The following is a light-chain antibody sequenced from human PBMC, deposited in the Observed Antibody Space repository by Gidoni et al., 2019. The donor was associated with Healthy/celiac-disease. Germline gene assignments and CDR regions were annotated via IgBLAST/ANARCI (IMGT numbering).Light chain of an antibody. Sequence: SYELTQPPSVSVSPGQTARITCSGDALPKQYAYWYQQQPGQAPVLVIYKDSEMPSGIPERFSGSSSGTTVTLTISGVQAEDEADYYCQSADSSGTHVVFGGGTKLTVL. J-gene: IGLJ2*01. CDR2: KDS. V-gene: IGLV3-25*02. CDR1: ALPKQY. CDR3: QSADSSGTHVV.